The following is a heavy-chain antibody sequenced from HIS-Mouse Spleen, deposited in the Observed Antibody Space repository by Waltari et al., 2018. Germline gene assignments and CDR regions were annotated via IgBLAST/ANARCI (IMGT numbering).Heavy chain of an antibody. CDR1: GGSFSGSY. V-gene: IGHV4-34*01. CDR3: ARIFGVVMIDY. CDR2: INHSGST. J-gene: IGHJ4*02. D-gene: IGHD3-3*01. Sequence: QVQLQQWGAGLLKPSETLSLTCAVYGGSFSGSYWSWIRPPPGKGLEWSGEINHSGSTHYNTSLKGRGTISVDTSKNQFSLKLSSVTAADTAVYYCARIFGVVMIDYWGQGTLVTVSS.